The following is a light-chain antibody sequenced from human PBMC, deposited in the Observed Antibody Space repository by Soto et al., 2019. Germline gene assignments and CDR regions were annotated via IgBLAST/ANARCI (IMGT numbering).Light chain of an antibody. CDR3: QQLNSYPIT. CDR1: QGISSY. CDR2: AAS. Sequence: IQLTQSPSSLSASVGDRVTITCRASQGISSYLAWYQQKPGKAPKLLISAASTLQSGVPSRFSGSGSGTDYTLTISTLEPEDFATYFCQQLNSYPITFGQGTRLEIK. J-gene: IGKJ5*01. V-gene: IGKV1-9*01.